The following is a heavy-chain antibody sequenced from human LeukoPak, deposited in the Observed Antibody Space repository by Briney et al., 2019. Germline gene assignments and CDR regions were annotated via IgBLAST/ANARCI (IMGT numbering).Heavy chain of an antibody. Sequence: ASVKVSCTPSGGTFTRYAISWVRQAPGQGLEWMGRIIPILGIANCAQKFQGTVTITADNSTSTAYMELSSLRFEDTAVYYCARGYCCSGGSCYGWFDPWGQGILVTVSS. CDR3: ARGYCCSGGSCYGWFDP. CDR1: GGTFTRYA. V-gene: IGHV1-69*04. CDR2: IIPILGIA. D-gene: IGHD2-15*01. J-gene: IGHJ5*02.